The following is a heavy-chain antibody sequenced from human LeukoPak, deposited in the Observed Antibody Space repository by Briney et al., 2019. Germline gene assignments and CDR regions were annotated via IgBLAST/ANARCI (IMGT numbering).Heavy chain of an antibody. V-gene: IGHV1-8*01. CDR1: GYTFTSCD. CDR3: ASLRYYDFWSGYYIDYYYYGMDV. D-gene: IGHD3-3*01. Sequence: ASVKVSCKASGYTFTSCDINWVRQATGQGLEWMGWMNPNSGNTGYAQKFQGRVTMTRNTSISTAYTELSSLRSEDTAVYYCASLRYYDFWSGYYIDYYYYGMDVWGQGTTVTVSS. CDR2: MNPNSGNT. J-gene: IGHJ6*02.